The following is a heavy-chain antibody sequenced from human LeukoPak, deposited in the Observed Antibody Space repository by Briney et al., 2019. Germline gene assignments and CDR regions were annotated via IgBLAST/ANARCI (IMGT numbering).Heavy chain of an antibody. Sequence: PSQTLSLTCTVSGGSISSGSYYWSWIRQPAGKGLEWIGRIYTSGSTNYNPSLKSRVTISVDTSKNQFSLKLSSVTAADTAVYYCARVIAVDWYFDLWGRGTLVTVSS. J-gene: IGHJ2*01. D-gene: IGHD6-19*01. CDR2: IYTSGST. V-gene: IGHV4-61*02. CDR1: GGSISSGSYY. CDR3: ARVIAVDWYFDL.